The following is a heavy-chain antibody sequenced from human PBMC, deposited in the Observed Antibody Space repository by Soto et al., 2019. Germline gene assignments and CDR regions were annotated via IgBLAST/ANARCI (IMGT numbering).Heavy chain of an antibody. CDR2: IYHSGST. Sequence: QVQLQESGPGLVKPSGTLSLTCAVSGGSISSSNWWSWVRQPPGKGLEWIGEIYHSGSTSYNPSLKSRVSRSVDKSKNQFSLNLSSVTAADTAVYYCARYSTGNRTFDYWGQGTLVTVSS. CDR1: GGSISSSNW. V-gene: IGHV4-4*02. D-gene: IGHD2-15*01. J-gene: IGHJ4*02. CDR3: ARYSTGNRTFDY.